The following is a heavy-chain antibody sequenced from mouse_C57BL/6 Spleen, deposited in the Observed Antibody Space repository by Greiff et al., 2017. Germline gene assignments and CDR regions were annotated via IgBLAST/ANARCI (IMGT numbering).Heavy chain of an antibody. CDR1: GYTFTTYP. D-gene: IGHD1-1*02. CDR2: FHPYNDDT. V-gene: IGHV1-47*01. CDR3: ARGSYDYAMDY. Sequence: QVQLKASGAELVKPGASVTMSCKASGYTFTTYPIEWMKQNHGKSLEWIGNFHPYNDDTKYNEKFKGKATLTVEKSSSTVYFELSRLTSDDSAVYYCARGSYDYAMDYWGQGTSVTVSS. J-gene: IGHJ4*01.